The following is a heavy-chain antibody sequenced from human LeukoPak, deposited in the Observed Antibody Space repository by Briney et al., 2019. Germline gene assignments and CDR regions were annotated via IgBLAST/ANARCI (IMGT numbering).Heavy chain of an antibody. D-gene: IGHD2-15*01. CDR3: ARDCSGGSCYGAFDI. J-gene: IGHJ3*02. Sequence: SETLSLTCTASGASIRSGDYYWSWIRQPPGKGLEWIGYIYDSGSTYYNPSLKSRITISVDTSENRFSLKLSSVTATDTAVYYCARDCSGGSCYGAFDIWGQGTMVTVSS. CDR1: GASIRSGDYY. V-gene: IGHV4-30-4*01. CDR2: IYDSGST.